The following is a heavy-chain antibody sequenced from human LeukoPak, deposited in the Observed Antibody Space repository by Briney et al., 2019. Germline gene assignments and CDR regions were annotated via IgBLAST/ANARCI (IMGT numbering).Heavy chain of an antibody. Sequence: PGGSLRLSCAASGFTFSSYGMHWVRQAPGKGLEWVAFIRYDGTNKYYADSVKGRFTISRDNSKNTLYLQMNSLRAEDTAVYYCAKDKVSTNWYFDYWGQGTLVTVSS. J-gene: IGHJ4*02. CDR1: GFTFSSYG. V-gene: IGHV3-30*02. CDR2: IRYDGTNK. D-gene: IGHD3-3*02. CDR3: AKDKVSTNWYFDY.